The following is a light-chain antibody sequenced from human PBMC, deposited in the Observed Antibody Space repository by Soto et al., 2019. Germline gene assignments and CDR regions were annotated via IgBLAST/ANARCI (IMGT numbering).Light chain of an antibody. Sequence: QSALTQPPSASGSPGQSVTISCTGASSDVGGSNYVSWHQQHPGKAPKLIIYEVNKRPSGVPDRFSGSKSGNTASLTVSGLQADDEADYYCSAYGGDHNYVFGTGTQLTVL. CDR1: SSDVGGSNY. V-gene: IGLV2-8*01. CDR3: SAYGGDHNYV. CDR2: EVN. J-gene: IGLJ1*01.